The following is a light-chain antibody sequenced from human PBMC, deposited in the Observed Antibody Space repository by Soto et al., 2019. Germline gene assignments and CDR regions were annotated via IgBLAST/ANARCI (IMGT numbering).Light chain of an antibody. CDR2: AAS. CDR3: QQTSSIPWT. CDR1: QSMTTF. V-gene: IGKV1-39*01. Sequence: DIPMTQSPSSLSASVGDRVTITCRASQSMTTFLNWYQQKPGKAPKLLIYAASSLQSGVPSRFSGSESGTDFTLTISSLQPEDFATYYCQQTSSIPWTFGQGTKVEMK. J-gene: IGKJ1*01.